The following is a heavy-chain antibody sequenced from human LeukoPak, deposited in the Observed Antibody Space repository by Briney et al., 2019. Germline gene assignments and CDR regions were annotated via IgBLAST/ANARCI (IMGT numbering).Heavy chain of an antibody. Sequence: GGSLRLSCAASGFTVSSNYMSWVRQAPGKGLEWVSVIYSGGSTYYADSVKGRFTISRDNSKNTLYLQMNSLRAEDTAVYYCARAASHDYFDYWGQGTLVTVSS. V-gene: IGHV3-66*01. D-gene: IGHD2-2*01. CDR3: ARAASHDYFDY. CDR1: GFTVSSNY. CDR2: IYSGGST. J-gene: IGHJ4*02.